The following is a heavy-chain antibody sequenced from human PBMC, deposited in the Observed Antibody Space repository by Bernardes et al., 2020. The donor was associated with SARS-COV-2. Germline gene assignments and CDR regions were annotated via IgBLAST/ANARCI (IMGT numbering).Heavy chain of an antibody. D-gene: IGHD3-22*01. V-gene: IGHV1-2*02. J-gene: IGHJ4*02. Sequence: ASVKVSCKAPGYTFTGYYMHWVRQAPGQGLEWMGWINPNSGGTNYAQKFQGRVTMTRDTSISTAYMELNSLRVEDTAVYYCARADSSGYSGVDYWGQGTLVTVSS. CDR2: INPNSGGT. CDR1: GYTFTGYY. CDR3: ARADSSGYSGVDY.